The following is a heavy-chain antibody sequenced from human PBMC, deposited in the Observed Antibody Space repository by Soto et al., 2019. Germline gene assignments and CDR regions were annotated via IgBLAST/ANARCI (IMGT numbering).Heavy chain of an antibody. J-gene: IGHJ6*02. CDR3: AKDRRSSGWGGMDV. D-gene: IGHD6-19*01. Sequence: SLRLSCAASGFTFSSYGMHWVRQAPGKGLEWVAVISYDGSNKYYADSVKGRFTISRDNSKNTLYLQMNSLRAEDTAVYYCAKDRRSSGWGGMDVWGQGTTVTVSS. CDR1: GFTFSSYG. CDR2: ISYDGSNK. V-gene: IGHV3-30*18.